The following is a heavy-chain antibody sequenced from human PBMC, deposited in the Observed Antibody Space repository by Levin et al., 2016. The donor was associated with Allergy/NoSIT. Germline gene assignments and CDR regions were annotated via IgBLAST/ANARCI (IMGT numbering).Heavy chain of an antibody. CDR1: GFTFSTYA. D-gene: IGHD3-10*01. Sequence: GGSLRLSCAASGFTFSTYAMTWVRQAPGKGLEWLSYISGSGGTVYYRDSVKGRFTISRDNSKNTLYLQMNSLRAEDTAVYSCANLLPVDGPGWGRPFDYLGQGALVTVSS. J-gene: IGHJ4*02. V-gene: IGHV3-23*01. CDR3: ANLLPVDGPGWGRPFDY. CDR2: ISGSGGTV.